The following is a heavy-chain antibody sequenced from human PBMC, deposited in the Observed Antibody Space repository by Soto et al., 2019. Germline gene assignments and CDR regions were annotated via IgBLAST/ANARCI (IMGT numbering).Heavy chain of an antibody. Sequence: SETLSLTCTVSGGSISSGGYYWSWIRQHPGKGLEWIGYIYYSGTTYYNPSLKSRVTISVDTSKNQFSLKLSSVTAADTPVYYCAVTMGPYYYYGMDVWGQGTTVTVAS. CDR2: IYYSGTT. CDR3: AVTMGPYYYYGMDV. CDR1: GGSISSGGYY. D-gene: IGHD3-10*01. V-gene: IGHV4-31*03. J-gene: IGHJ6*02.